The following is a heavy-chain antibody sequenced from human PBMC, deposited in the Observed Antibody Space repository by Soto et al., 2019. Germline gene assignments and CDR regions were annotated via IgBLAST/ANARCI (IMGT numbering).Heavy chain of an antibody. V-gene: IGHV3-23*01. CDR2: ISGSGGST. CDR3: AKADLRVWTARNDY. Sequence: EVQLLESGGGLVQPGGSLRLSCAASGFTFSSYAMSWVRQAPGKGLECVSAISGSGGSTYDADSVKGRFTISRDNSKNTLDLQMNSLRAEDTAVYYCAKADLRVWTARNDYWGQGTLVTVSS. D-gene: IGHD3-16*01. CDR1: GFTFSSYA. J-gene: IGHJ4*02.